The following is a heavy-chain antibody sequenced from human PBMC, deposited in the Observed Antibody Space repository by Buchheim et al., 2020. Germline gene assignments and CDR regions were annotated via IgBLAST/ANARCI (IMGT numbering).Heavy chain of an antibody. V-gene: IGHV3-33*01. Sequence: QVQLVESGGGVVQPGRSLRLSCAASGFTFSSYGMHWVRQAPGKGLEWGAVIGYDGSNKYYADSVKGRFTISRDNSKNTLYLQMNSLRAEDTAVYYCARDRYYDSSGYYYFDYWGQGTL. CDR2: IGYDGSNK. CDR3: ARDRYYDSSGYYYFDY. CDR1: GFTFSSYG. D-gene: IGHD3-22*01. J-gene: IGHJ4*02.